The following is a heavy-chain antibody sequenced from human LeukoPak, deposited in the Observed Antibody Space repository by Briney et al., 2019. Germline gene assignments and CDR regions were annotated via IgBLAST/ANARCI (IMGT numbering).Heavy chain of an antibody. CDR1: GFTFSRYA. J-gene: IGHJ4*02. D-gene: IGHD2-2*01. V-gene: IGHV3-23*01. CDR2: ISGSGGST. CDR3: AKSPDEPAAILSEFDY. Sequence: GGSLTLSCAASGFTFSRYAMSGVRQAPGKGLEWVSAISGSGGSTYYADSVKGRFTISRDNSKNTLYLQMNSLRAEDTAVYYCAKSPDEPAAILSEFDYWGQGTLVTVSS.